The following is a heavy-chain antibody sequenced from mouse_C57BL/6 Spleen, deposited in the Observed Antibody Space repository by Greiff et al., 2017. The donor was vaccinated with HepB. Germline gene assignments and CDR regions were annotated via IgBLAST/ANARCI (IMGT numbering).Heavy chain of an antibody. V-gene: IGHV3-6*01. CDR1: GYSITSGYY. CDR3: ARGGGIYYEIDF. J-gene: IGHJ2*01. CDR2: ISYDGSN. D-gene: IGHD2-4*01. Sequence: EVQLKESGPGLVKPSQSLSLTCSVTGYSITSGYYWNWIRQFPGNKLEWMGYISYDGSNNYNPSLKNRTSITRDTSKYQFFLKLNSVTTEDTATYYGARGGGIYYEIDFWGQGTTLTVSS.